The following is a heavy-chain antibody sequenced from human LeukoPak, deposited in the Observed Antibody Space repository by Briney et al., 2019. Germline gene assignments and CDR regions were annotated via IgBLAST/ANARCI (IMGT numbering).Heavy chain of an antibody. D-gene: IGHD3-10*01. CDR1: GGSISSYY. CDR2: IYYSGST. V-gene: IGHV4-59*01. Sequence: PSETLSLTCTVSGGSISSYYWSWIRQPPGKGLEWIGYIYYSGSTNYNPSLKSRVTISVDTSKNQFSLKLSSVTAADTAVYYCARSELLWFGELSLWGQGTLVTVSS. CDR3: ARSELLWFGELSL. J-gene: IGHJ4*02.